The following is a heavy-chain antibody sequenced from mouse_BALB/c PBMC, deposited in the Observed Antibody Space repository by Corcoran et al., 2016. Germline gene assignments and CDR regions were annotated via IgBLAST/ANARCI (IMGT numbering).Heavy chain of an antibody. CDR1: GYTFTNFG. J-gene: IGHJ4*01. CDR2: INTYTGEP. CDR3: AREPYALDY. V-gene: IGHV9-3-1*01. Sequence: QIQLVQSGPELKKPGETVKISCKASGYTFTNFGMNWVKQAPGKGLKWMGWINTYTGEPTYTDDFKGRFAFSLETSASTAYLQINNLKNEDTATYFCAREPYALDYWGQGTSVTVSS.